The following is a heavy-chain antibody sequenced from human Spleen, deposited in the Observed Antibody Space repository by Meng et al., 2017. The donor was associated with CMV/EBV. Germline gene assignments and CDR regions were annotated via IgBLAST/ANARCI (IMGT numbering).Heavy chain of an antibody. V-gene: IGHV3-30-3*01. CDR3: VRDYDTSGYYSYFDY. CDR1: GFTFSRFA. Sequence: GESLKISCAASGFTFSRFAMHWVRQAPGKGLEWLALGSYDGTNEYYADSVKGRFTISRDNSKNTLYLQMNSLRPEDTAVYYCVRDYDTSGYYSYFDYWGQGTVVTVSS. CDR2: GSYDGTNE. D-gene: IGHD3-22*01. J-gene: IGHJ4*02.